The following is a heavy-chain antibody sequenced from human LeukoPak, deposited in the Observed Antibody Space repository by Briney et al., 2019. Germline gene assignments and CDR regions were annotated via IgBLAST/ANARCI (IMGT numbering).Heavy chain of an antibody. CDR1: GFTFSSYA. CDR3: AKAGILQASLSGLRYFDL. CDR2: ISGSGGST. Sequence: GGSLTLSCAASGFTFSSYAMSWVRQAPGNGLEWVSLISGSGGSTYYADSVKGRFTISRDNSKNTLYLQMNSLRADDTAVYHCAKAGILQASLSGLRYFDLWGRGTLVTASS. V-gene: IGHV3-23*01. J-gene: IGHJ2*01. D-gene: IGHD5-12*01.